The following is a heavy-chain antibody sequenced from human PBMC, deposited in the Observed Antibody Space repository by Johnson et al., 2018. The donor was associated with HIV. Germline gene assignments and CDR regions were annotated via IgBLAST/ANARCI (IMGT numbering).Heavy chain of an antibody. Sequence: QMQLVESGGGVVQPGRSLRLSCAASGFTFSSYAMHWVRQAPGKGLEWVAVISYDGSNKYYADSVKGRFTLSRDNSKNTLYLQMNSLKTEDTAVYYCTTTNLELMDDAFDIWGQGTMVTVSS. CDR2: ISYDGSNK. J-gene: IGHJ3*02. CDR3: TTTNLELMDDAFDI. D-gene: IGHD1-7*01. V-gene: IGHV3-30-3*01. CDR1: GFTFSSYA.